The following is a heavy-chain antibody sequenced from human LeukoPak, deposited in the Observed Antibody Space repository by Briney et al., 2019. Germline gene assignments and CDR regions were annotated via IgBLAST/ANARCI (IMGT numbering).Heavy chain of an antibody. V-gene: IGHV4-38-2*01. CDR3: ARGMGKDIVVVPAAYYYYYIDV. CDR1: GYSISSGYY. Sequence: SETLSLTCAVSGYSISSGYYWGWIRQPPGKGLEWIGSIYHSGSTYYNPSLKSRVTISVDTSKNQFSLKLSSVTAADTAVYYCARGMGKDIVVVPAAYYYYYIDVWGKGTTVTVSS. J-gene: IGHJ6*03. D-gene: IGHD2-2*01. CDR2: IYHSGST.